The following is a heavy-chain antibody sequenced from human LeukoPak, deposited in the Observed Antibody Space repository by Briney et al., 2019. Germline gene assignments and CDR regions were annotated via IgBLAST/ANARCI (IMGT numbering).Heavy chain of an antibody. V-gene: IGHV3-48*01. CDR1: GFTFSSYS. CDR2: ISSSSRTI. Sequence: PGGSLRLSCAASGFTFSSYSMTWVRQAPGKGLEWVSYISSSSRTIYYADSVKGRFTISRDNAKNSLYLQMNSLRAEDTAVYYCARAGILGDYWGQGTLVTVSS. J-gene: IGHJ4*02. D-gene: IGHD2/OR15-2a*01. CDR3: ARAGILGDY.